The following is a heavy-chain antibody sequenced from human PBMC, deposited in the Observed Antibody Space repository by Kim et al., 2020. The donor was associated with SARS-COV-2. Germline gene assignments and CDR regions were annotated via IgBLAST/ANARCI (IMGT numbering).Heavy chain of an antibody. V-gene: IGHV4-39*02. CDR1: GGSVSSSNYY. CDR2: IYYTGDT. D-gene: IGHD6-6*01. CDR3: ARLEYSSSSRLFDP. Sequence: SETLSLTCTVSGGSVSSSNYYWGWIRQPPGKGLEWIGNIYYTGDTYYNPSLKSRVTTSVNTSKNHFPLKLSSRTAADTAVYYCARLEYSSSSRLFDPWGQGTLVTVSS. J-gene: IGHJ5*02.